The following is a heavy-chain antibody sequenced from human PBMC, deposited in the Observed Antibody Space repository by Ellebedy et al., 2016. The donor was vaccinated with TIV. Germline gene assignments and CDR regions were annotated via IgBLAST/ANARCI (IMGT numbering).Heavy chain of an antibody. CDR1: GGSIKNTNSY. J-gene: IGHJ4*02. D-gene: IGHD2-21*01. V-gene: IGHV4-39*07. Sequence: MPSETLSLTCTVSGGSIKNTNSYWGGVRQPPGKGLEWIGAIFYTWKTYYNPSLKGRVTISVARSKKQFSLNLNSVIAADTAVYFCAKDTIAVAVGDSWGQGTLVTVSS. CDR2: IFYTWKT. CDR3: AKDTIAVAVGDS.